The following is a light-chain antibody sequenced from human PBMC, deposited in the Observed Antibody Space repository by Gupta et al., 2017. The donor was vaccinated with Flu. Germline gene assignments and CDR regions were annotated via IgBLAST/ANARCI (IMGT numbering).Light chain of an antibody. CDR1: QSISSY. V-gene: IGKV1-39*01. J-gene: IGKJ4*01. CDR3: QQSYSTPRIT. CDR2: AAS. Sequence: DIQMTQSPSSLSASVGDRVTITCRASQSISSYLNWYQQKPGKAPKLLIYAASSLQSGVPSRFSGSGSGTDXTLTISXLQPEDFATYYCQQSYSTPRITFGXGTKVEIK.